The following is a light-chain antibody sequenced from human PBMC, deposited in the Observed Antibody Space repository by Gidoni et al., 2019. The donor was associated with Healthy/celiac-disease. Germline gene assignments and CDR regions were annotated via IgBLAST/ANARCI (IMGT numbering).Light chain of an antibody. Sequence: DIQMTQSPSTLSASVGDRVTITCRASQSISSWLAWYQQKPGKAPKLLIYDASSLESGVPSRFSGSGSGTEFTFTISSLQPDDFATYYCQQYNSYPGTFGQXTKVEIK. V-gene: IGKV1-5*01. J-gene: IGKJ1*01. CDR2: DAS. CDR1: QSISSW. CDR3: QQYNSYPGT.